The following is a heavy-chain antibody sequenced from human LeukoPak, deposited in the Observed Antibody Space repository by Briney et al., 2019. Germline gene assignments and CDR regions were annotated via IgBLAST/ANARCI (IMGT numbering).Heavy chain of an antibody. Sequence: ASVKVSCKASGYTFTGYYTHWVRQAPGQGLEWMGWINPNSGGTNYAQKFQGRVTMTRDTSISTAYMEVSRLTSDDTAVYYCARDPRLDLFEDYFDYWGQGTLVTVS. CDR2: INPNSGGT. CDR3: ARDPRLDLFEDYFDY. CDR1: GYTFTGYY. J-gene: IGHJ4*02. D-gene: IGHD3-10*02. V-gene: IGHV1-2*02.